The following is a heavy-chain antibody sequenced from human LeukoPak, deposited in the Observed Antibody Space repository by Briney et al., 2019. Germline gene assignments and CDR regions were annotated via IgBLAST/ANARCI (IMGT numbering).Heavy chain of an antibody. V-gene: IGHV3-64*04. CDR2: VTSDGESK. D-gene: IGHD6-13*01. CDR1: GFTSSTYN. J-gene: IGHJ4*02. CDR3: ATGIAAAGADYFDY. Sequence: GGSLRLSCLVSGFTSSTYNMHWVRQAPGKGLEFVSVVTSDGESKYYADSVKGRFTISRDNAKNSLYLQMNSLRDEDTAVYYCATGIAAAGADYFDYWGQGTLVTVSS.